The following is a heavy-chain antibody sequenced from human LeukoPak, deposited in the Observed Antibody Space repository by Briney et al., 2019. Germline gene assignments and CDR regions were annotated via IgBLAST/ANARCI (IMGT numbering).Heavy chain of an antibody. J-gene: IGHJ5*02. D-gene: IGHD3-22*01. V-gene: IGHV4-59*01. Sequence: SETLSLTCTVSGGSISSYYWSWIRQPPGKGLEWIGYIYYSGSTNYNPSLKSRVTISVDTSKNQFSLKLSSVTAADTAVYYCARGRYYYDSSGYQGLDLWGQGTLVTVSS. CDR1: GGSISSYY. CDR3: ARGRYYYDSSGYQGLDL. CDR2: IYYSGST.